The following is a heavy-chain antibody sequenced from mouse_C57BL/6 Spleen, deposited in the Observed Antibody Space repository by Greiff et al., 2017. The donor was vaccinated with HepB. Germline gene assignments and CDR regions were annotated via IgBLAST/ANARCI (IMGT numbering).Heavy chain of an antibody. CDR3: ARGTVVEGWFAY. V-gene: IGHV1-26*01. CDR1: GYTFTDYY. Sequence: EVQLQQSGPELVKPGASVKISCKASGYTFTDYYMNWVKQSHGKSLEWIGDINPNNGGTSYNQKFKGKATLTVDKSSSTAYMELRSLTSEASAVYYCARGTVVEGWFAYWGQGTLVTVSA. D-gene: IGHD1-1*01. CDR2: INPNNGGT. J-gene: IGHJ3*01.